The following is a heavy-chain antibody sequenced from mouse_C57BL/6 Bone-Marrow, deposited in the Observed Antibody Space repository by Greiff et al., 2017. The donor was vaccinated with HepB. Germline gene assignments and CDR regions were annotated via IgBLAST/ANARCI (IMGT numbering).Heavy chain of an antibody. CDR3: AVVAPLSYAMDY. D-gene: IGHD1-1*01. Sequence: QVQLKQSGPELVKPGASVKISCKASGYSFTSYYIHWVKQRPGQGLEWIGWIYPGSGNTKYNEKFKGKATLTADTSSSTAYMQLSSLTSEDSAVYYCAVVAPLSYAMDYWGQGTSVTVSS. CDR1: GYSFTSYY. J-gene: IGHJ4*01. CDR2: IYPGSGNT. V-gene: IGHV1-66*01.